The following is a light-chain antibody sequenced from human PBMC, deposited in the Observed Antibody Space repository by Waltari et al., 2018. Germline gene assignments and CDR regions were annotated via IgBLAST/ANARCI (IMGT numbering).Light chain of an antibody. CDR1: TSNIGNNF. CDR3: AAWDDKMSGPWV. J-gene: IGLJ3*02. Sequence: QSVLTQPPSTSGTPGQRVTISCSGSTSNIGNNFVYCYQQLPGTAPKLLIYRNNQRPSGVPDRFSGSKSGTSAFLAINGLRSEDEADYYCAAWDDKMSGPWVFGGGTKLTVL. V-gene: IGLV1-47*01. CDR2: RNN.